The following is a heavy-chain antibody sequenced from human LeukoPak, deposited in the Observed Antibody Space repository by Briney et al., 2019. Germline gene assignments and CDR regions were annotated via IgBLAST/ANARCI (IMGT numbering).Heavy chain of an antibody. CDR1: GFTFSTYG. CDR2: ISGSGGST. V-gene: IGHV3-23*01. J-gene: IGHJ3*01. D-gene: IGHD3-10*01. Sequence: GRSLGLSCAASGFTFSTYGMHWVRQAPGKGLEWVSAISGSGGSTYYADSVEGRFTISRDNSKNTLFLQMNNLRAEDTAVYYCAKDVRRITMVRGVYADWGQGTMVTVSS. CDR3: AKDVRRITMVRGVYAD.